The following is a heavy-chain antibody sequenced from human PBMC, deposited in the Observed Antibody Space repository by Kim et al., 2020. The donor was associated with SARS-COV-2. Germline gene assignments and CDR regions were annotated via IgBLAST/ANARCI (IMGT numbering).Heavy chain of an antibody. D-gene: IGHD5-18*01. CDR1: GGSISSYY. J-gene: IGHJ6*02. CDR2: IYYSGST. Sequence: SETLSLTCTVSGGSISSYYWSWIRQPPGKGLEWIGYIYYSGSTNYNPSLKSRVTISVDTSKNQFSLKLSSVTAADTAVYYCAREGDTPFGMDVWGQGTTVTVSS. V-gene: IGHV4-59*01. CDR3: AREGDTPFGMDV.